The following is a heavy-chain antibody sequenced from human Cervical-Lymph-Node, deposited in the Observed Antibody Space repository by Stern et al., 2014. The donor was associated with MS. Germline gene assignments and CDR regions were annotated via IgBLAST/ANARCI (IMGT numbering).Heavy chain of an antibody. V-gene: IGHV3-13*01. CDR3: ARDAHGMDV. CDR1: GITFSTSD. CDR2: IASAGDT. J-gene: IGHJ6*02. Sequence: VQLVQSGGGLVQPGGSLRLSCAASGITFSTSDMHWVRQAPGIGLEWVSGIASAGDTCYPDSVKGRFAISRENARNSLYLQMNNLRAGDTAVYFFARDAHGMDVWGQGATVIVSS.